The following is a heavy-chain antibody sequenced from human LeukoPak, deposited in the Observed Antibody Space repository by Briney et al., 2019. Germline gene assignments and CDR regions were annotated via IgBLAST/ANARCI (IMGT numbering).Heavy chain of an antibody. CDR1: GFTLPTSY. J-gene: IGHJ4*02. CDR2: INPGGSST. CDR3: SREESGGYFDY. V-gene: IGHV1-46*01. Sequence: ASVKAPCKASGFTLPTSYMHWVPQAPGQGLEWMGLINPGGSSTNYAQKFRGRVTMTRDTSTNTVYMELSSLRSEDTAVYYCSREESGGYFDYGGQGTLVTVSS. D-gene: IGHD2-8*02.